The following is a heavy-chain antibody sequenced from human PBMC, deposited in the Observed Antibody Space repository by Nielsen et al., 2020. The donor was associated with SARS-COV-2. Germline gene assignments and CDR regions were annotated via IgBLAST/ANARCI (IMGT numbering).Heavy chain of an antibody. CDR2: IKQDGSEK. V-gene: IGHV3-7*01. Sequence: GESLKIYCAATGFTFSNDDMCWVRQAPGKGLEWVANIKQDGSEKYYVDSVKGRFTISRDNAKNSLYLQMNSLRAEDTAVYYCATIVDIVALAGYGMDVWGQGTTVTVSS. J-gene: IGHJ6*02. D-gene: IGHD5-12*01. CDR3: ATIVDIVALAGYGMDV. CDR1: GFTFSNDD.